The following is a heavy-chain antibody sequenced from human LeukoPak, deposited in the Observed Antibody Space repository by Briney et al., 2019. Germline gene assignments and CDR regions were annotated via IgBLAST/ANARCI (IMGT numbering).Heavy chain of an antibody. CDR2: ISAYNGNT. CDR1: GYTFTSYG. Sequence: ASVKVSFKASGYTFTSYGISWVRQAPGQGLEWMGWISAYNGNTNYAQKLQGRVTMTTDTSTSTAYMELRSLRSDDTAVYYCARDLSPLIAAAGARTFDYWGQGTLVTVSS. CDR3: ARDLSPLIAAAGARTFDY. V-gene: IGHV1-18*01. J-gene: IGHJ4*02. D-gene: IGHD6-13*01.